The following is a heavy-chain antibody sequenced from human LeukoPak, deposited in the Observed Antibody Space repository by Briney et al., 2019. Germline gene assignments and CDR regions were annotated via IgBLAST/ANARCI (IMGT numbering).Heavy chain of an antibody. Sequence: GESLKISCKGSGYSFTSYWIGWVRQMPGKGLEWMGITYPGDSDTRYSPSFQGQVTISADKSFSTAYLQWSSLKASDTAMYYCARSELRYYDSGGCYSVGNYFDYWGQGTLVTVSS. V-gene: IGHV5-51*01. D-gene: IGHD3-22*01. CDR1: GYSFTSYW. CDR3: ARSELRYYDSGGCYSVGNYFDY. J-gene: IGHJ4*02. CDR2: TYPGDSDT.